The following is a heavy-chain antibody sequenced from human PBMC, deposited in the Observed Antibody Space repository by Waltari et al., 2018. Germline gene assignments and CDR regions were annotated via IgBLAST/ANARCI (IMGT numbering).Heavy chain of an antibody. J-gene: IGHJ4*02. CDR1: GGSISSGSYY. Sequence: QVQLQESGPGLVKPSQTLSLTCTVSGGSISSGSYYWSWIRQPAGKGLEWIGRIYTSGSADYYPALKRQVTISVDTSKNQFSLKLSSVTAADSAVYYCAREGTSYGDFTFDYWGQGTLVTVSS. CDR3: AREGTSYGDFTFDY. V-gene: IGHV4-61*02. CDR2: IYTSGSA. D-gene: IGHD4-17*01.